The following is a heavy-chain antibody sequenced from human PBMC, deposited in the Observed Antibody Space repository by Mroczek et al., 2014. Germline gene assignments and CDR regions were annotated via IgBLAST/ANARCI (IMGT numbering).Heavy chain of an antibody. D-gene: IGHD5-12*01. CDR2: ISYDGSNK. CDR1: GFTFSSYA. V-gene: IGHV3-30-3*01. J-gene: IGHJ4*02. Sequence: ESGGGVVQPGRSLRLSCAASGFTFSSYAMHWVRQAPGKGLEWVAVISYDGSNKYYADSVKGRFTISRDNSKNTLYLQMNSLRAEDTAVYYCARDFGVDIVAIDYWGQGTLVHRLL. CDR3: ARDFGVDIVAIDY.